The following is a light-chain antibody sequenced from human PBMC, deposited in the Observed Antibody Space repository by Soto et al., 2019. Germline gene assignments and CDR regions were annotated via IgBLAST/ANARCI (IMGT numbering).Light chain of an antibody. CDR1: NIGRKS. CDR2: DDT. J-gene: IGLJ1*01. Sequence: SYELTQPPSVSVAPGQTARITCGGNNIGRKSVHWYQQKPGQAPVLVVYDDTDRPSGIPERFSGSNSGNTAALTISSVEAGDEADYYCQVWDSSSDHYVFGTGTKVTVL. V-gene: IGLV3-21*02. CDR3: QVWDSSSDHYV.